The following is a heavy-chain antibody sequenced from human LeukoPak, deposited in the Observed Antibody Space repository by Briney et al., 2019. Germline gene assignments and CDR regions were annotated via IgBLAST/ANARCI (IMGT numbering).Heavy chain of an antibody. V-gene: IGHV3-30*04. D-gene: IGHD3-22*01. J-gene: IGHJ4*02. CDR3: ARDFFDFSGGYYGPNDY. CDR1: GFTFSSYA. CDR2: ISYDGTNK. Sequence: GGSLRLSCAASGFTFSSYAMHWVRQAPGKGLEGVTIISYDGTNKYYADSVKGRFTVSRDNSKNTLYLQMNSLRVEDTAVYYCARDFFDFSGGYYGPNDYWGQGALVTVSS.